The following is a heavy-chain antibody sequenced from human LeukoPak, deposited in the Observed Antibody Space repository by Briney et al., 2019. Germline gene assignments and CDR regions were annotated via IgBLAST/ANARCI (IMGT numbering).Heavy chain of an antibody. J-gene: IGHJ4*02. V-gene: IGHV3-30*18. D-gene: IGHD2-2*01. CDR3: AKGRGTSVLYMDY. CDR1: EFTFTISV. CDR2: ISHEVNNE. Sequence: GGALRLSSAAPEFTFTISVTHWVRQGPGKGLEWGAVISHEVNNEYNADSLKGRFTISPDNSTTTLNLQINTLRAQNTPVYYCAKGRGTSVLYMDYWGEGTLVTVP.